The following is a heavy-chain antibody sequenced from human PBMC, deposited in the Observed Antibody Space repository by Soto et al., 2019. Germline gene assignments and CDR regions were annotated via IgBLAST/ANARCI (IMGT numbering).Heavy chain of an antibody. J-gene: IGHJ4*02. Sequence: EVQLVESGGGLVQPGGSLRLSCAASGFTFSSYAMHWVRQAPGKGLEYVSAISSNGGSTYYANSVKGRFTISRDNSKNTLYLQMGSLRAEDMAGYYCARAAYYDFWSGYYYFDYWGQGTLVTVSS. D-gene: IGHD3-3*01. V-gene: IGHV3-64*01. CDR1: GFTFSSYA. CDR3: ARAAYYDFWSGYYYFDY. CDR2: ISSNGGST.